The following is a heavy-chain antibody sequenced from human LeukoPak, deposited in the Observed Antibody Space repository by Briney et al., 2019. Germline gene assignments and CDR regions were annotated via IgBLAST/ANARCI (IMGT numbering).Heavy chain of an antibody. D-gene: IGHD4-17*01. CDR3: AVDYGDYQFDY. V-gene: IGHV4-39*01. Sequence: KPSETLSLTCTVSGGSISSSSYYWGWIRQPPGKGLEWIGSIYYSGSTYYNPSLKSRVTISVDTSKNQFSLKLSSVTAADTAVYYCAVDYGDYQFDYWGQGTLVTVSS. J-gene: IGHJ4*02. CDR1: GGSISSSSYY. CDR2: IYYSGST.